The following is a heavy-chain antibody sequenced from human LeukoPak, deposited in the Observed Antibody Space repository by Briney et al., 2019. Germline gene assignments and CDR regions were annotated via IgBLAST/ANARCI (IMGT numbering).Heavy chain of an antibody. J-gene: IGHJ3*02. D-gene: IGHD1-26*01. CDR2: IYPTDSDT. CDR1: GYRFTTYW. CDR3: ARQGFSGNYQGDAFDI. V-gene: IGHV5-51*01. Sequence: GESLKISCKGSGYRFTTYWIGWVRQMPGKGLEWMGIIYPTDSDTIYSPSFQGHVAISADRSLNTAYLQWSSLKASDTAMYYCARQGFSGNYQGDAFDIWGQGTMATVYS.